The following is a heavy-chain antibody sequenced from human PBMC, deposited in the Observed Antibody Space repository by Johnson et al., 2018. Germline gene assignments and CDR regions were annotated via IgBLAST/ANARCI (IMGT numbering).Heavy chain of an antibody. D-gene: IGHD3-16*01. Sequence: QVQLVESGGGVVQPGRSLRLSCAASGFTFRSYAMHWVRQAPGKGLEWVAVISSDGSNKYYGDSVKGRLTIPRDNSKNTLYLQMNSLGAEETAVSYCARARSDSYVIDIWGQGTMVTVSP. CDR1: GFTFRSYA. V-gene: IGHV3-30-3*01. J-gene: IGHJ3*02. CDR3: ARARSDSYVIDI. CDR2: ISSDGSNK.